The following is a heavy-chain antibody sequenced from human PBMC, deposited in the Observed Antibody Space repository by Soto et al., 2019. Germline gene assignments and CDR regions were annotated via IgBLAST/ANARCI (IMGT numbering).Heavy chain of an antibody. CDR1: GFPFAPST. J-gene: IGHJ4*02. V-gene: IGHV3-23*01. CDR2: ISVSVGST. Sequence: PGGSLRLSCVVSGFPFAPSTMTWGRQAPGKGLEWVSTISVSVGSTYSADSVQGRFTVSSDISDNTLFLRMTSLTADDTAVYFCAKRDVPHSTSNAYFYDHWGRGVLVTVSS. CDR3: AKRDVPHSTSNAYFYDH. D-gene: IGHD2-21*02.